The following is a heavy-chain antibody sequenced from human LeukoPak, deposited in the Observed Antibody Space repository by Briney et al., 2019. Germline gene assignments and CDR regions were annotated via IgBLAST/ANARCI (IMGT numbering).Heavy chain of an antibody. CDR3: AREGSGYSNYDGNYFDY. D-gene: IGHD4-11*01. CDR1: GVSISCHY. V-gene: IGHV4-59*11. CDR2: IYYSGST. Sequence: SETLSLTCTVSGVSISCHYWSWLRQPPGKGLEGVGYIYYSGSTNYNPSLKSRVTISVDTSKNQFSLKLSSATAADTAVYYCAREGSGYSNYDGNYFDYWGQGTLVTVSS. J-gene: IGHJ4*02.